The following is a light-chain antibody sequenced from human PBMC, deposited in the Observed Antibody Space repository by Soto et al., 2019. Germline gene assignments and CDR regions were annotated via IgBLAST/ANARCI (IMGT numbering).Light chain of an antibody. CDR2: AAS. J-gene: IGKJ4*01. V-gene: IGKV1-39*01. CDR3: QQANSFPLT. Sequence: IQMTQSPSSLSASVGDRVTITCRARQNINSYLNWYQQKPGKAPKLLIYAASNLQSGVPSRFSGSGSGTDFTLTISSLQPEDFATYYCQQANSFPLTFGGGTKVDIK. CDR1: QNINSY.